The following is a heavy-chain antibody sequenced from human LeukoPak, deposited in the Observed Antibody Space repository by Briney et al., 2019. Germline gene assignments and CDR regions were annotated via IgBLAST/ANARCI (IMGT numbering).Heavy chain of an antibody. V-gene: IGHV4-59*08. CDR2: ISDIGSI. J-gene: IGHJ4*02. D-gene: IGHD2/OR15-2a*01. Sequence: PSETLSLTYAVYGGSFSGYYWSWIRQPPGKGLEWIAYISDIGSINYNPSLKSRVTISLDTSKNQFSLKLSSVTAADTAVYYCAGHHPRNTVDFWGQGTLVTVSS. CDR3: AGHHPRNTVDF. CDR1: GGSFSGYY.